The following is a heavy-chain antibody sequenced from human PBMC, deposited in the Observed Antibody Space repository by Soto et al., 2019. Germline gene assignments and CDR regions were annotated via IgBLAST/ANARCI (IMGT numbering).Heavy chain of an antibody. V-gene: IGHV4-59*01. CDR1: GGSISSYY. CDR3: ARGFDGVVTAQFDY. CDR2: IYYSGST. J-gene: IGHJ4*02. D-gene: IGHD2-21*02. Sequence: SETLSLTCTVSGGSISSYYWSWIRQPPGKGLEWIGYIYYSGSTNYNPSLKSRVTISVDTSKNQFSLKLSSVTAADTAVYYCARGFDGVVTAQFDYWGQGTLVTVSS.